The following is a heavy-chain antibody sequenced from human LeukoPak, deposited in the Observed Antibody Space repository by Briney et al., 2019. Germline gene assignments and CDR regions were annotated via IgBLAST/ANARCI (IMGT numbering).Heavy chain of an antibody. D-gene: IGHD6-19*01. CDR2: IKQDGSEK. CDR3: ARVRHSSGWNYYGMDV. CDR1: GFTFSSYW. J-gene: IGHJ6*02. V-gene: IGHV3-7*01. Sequence: GGSLRLSCAASGFTFSSYWMSWVRQAPGKGLEWVANIKQDGSEKYYVDSVKGRFTISRDNAKNSLYLQMNSLRAEDTAVYYCARVRHSSGWNYYGMDVWGQGTTVTVSS.